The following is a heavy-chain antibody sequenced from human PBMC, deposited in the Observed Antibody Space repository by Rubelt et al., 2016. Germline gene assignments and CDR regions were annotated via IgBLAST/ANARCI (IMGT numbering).Heavy chain of an antibody. CDR3: ARDSGAGLYSSSWSIDY. CDR1: GGSFSGYY. V-gene: IGHV4-34*01. J-gene: IGHJ4*02. D-gene: IGHD6-13*01. Sequence: QVQLQQWGAGLLKPSETLSLTCAVYGGSFSGYYWSWIRQPPGKGLEWIGEINHSGSTNFNPSLKIRVTISVDTSKNQFSLKLSAVTAADTAVYYWARDSGAGLYSSSWSIDYWGQGTLVTVSS. CDR2: INHSGST.